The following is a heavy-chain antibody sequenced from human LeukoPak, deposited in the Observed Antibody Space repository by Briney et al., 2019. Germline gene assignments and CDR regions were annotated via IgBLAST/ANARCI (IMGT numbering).Heavy chain of an antibody. V-gene: IGHV4-4*02. Sequence: PSETLSLTCAVSGGSISSSNWWSWVRQPPGKGLEWIGEIYHSGSTNYNPSLKSRVTISVDKSKNQFSLKLSSVTAADTAVYYCASWVTDYYYGMDVWGQGTTVTVSS. J-gene: IGHJ6*02. CDR3: ASWVTDYYYGMDV. CDR1: GGSISSSNW. CDR2: IYHSGST. D-gene: IGHD2-21*02.